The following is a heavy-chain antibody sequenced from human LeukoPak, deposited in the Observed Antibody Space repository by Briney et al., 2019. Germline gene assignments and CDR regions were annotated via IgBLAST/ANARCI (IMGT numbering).Heavy chain of an antibody. CDR2: INGSGGRT. J-gene: IGHJ5*02. V-gene: IGHV3-23*01. CDR1: GFTFSTYA. CDR3: AEGGGLRFDP. Sequence: GGSLRLSCVASGFTFSTYAMSWVRQAPGKGLEWVSDINGSGGRTHYADSVKGRFTISRDNAKNTLYLQMNSLRVEDTAVYYCAEGGGLRFDPWGQGTLVTVSS.